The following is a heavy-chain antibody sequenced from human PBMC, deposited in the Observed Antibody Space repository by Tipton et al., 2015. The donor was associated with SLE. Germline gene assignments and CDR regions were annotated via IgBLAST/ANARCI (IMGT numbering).Heavy chain of an antibody. Sequence: QLVQSGAEVKKPGASVKVSCKVSGYTLTALSIHWVRQSPEKGFEWMGGFDPEDGETIYAQKFQGRLTVTEDTSTDIAFMDLRNLRSEDTAIYYCATLVGTMVRGARFDYWGQGTLVTVSS. CDR1: GYTLTALS. V-gene: IGHV1-24*01. D-gene: IGHD3-10*01. CDR3: ATLVGTMVRGARFDY. CDR2: FDPEDGET. J-gene: IGHJ4*02.